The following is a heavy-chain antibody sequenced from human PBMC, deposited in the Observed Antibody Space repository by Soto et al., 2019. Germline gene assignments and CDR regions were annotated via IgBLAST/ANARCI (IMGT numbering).Heavy chain of an antibody. CDR3: ATHPPYGPLDH. V-gene: IGHV4-39*01. Sequence: LETLSLTCTFSGCSISSSSYYLGWIRQPPGKGLEWIGSIYYSGSTYYNPSLKSRVTISVDTSKNQFSLRLTSVTAADTAVYYCATHPPYGPLDHWGQGTLVTVSS. CDR2: IYYSGST. CDR1: GCSISSSSYY. J-gene: IGHJ4*02. D-gene: IGHD4-17*01.